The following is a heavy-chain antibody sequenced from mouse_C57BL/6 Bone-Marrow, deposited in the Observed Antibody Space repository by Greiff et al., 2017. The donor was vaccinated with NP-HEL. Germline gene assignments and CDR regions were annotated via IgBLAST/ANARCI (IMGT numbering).Heavy chain of an antibody. CDR3: ARLYGSPWYFDV. Sequence: VQLQQSGAELVRPGASVKLSCKASGYTFTDYYINWVKQRPGQGLEWIARIYPGSGNTYYNEKFKGKATLTAEKSSSTAYMQLSSLTSEDSAVYFCARLYGSPWYFDVWGTGTTVTVSS. J-gene: IGHJ1*03. V-gene: IGHV1-76*01. CDR2: IYPGSGNT. D-gene: IGHD1-1*01. CDR1: GYTFTDYY.